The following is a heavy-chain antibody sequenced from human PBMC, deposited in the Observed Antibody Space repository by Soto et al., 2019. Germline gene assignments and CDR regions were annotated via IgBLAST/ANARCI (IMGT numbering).Heavy chain of an antibody. CDR1: GYTFTGYY. J-gene: IGHJ4*02. Sequence: QVQLVQSGAEVKKPGASVKVSCKASGYTFTGYYMHWVRQAPGQGLEWMGWINPNRGGTNYAQKFQGWVTMTRDTSSSTGYMELSRLRSDVTAVYSVERVGRLSSLDYWGQGTLVTVSS. D-gene: IGHD3-16*02. V-gene: IGHV1-2*04. CDR3: ERVGRLSSLDY. CDR2: INPNRGGT.